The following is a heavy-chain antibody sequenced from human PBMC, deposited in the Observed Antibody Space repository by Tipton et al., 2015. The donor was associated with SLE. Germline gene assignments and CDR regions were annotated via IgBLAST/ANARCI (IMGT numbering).Heavy chain of an antibody. V-gene: IGHV4-59*08. CDR2: IHYTGVT. CDR1: GDSINTHY. Sequence: TLSLTCTISGDSINTHYWSWIRQSPGRGLEWIGYIHYTGVTDYNPSLRSRVTMSVDSSRNQFSLRLTSVTVADTAVYYCATTVTTTASYGAFDIWGQGTSVTVSS. D-gene: IGHD4-17*01. CDR3: ATTVTTTASYGAFDI. J-gene: IGHJ3*02.